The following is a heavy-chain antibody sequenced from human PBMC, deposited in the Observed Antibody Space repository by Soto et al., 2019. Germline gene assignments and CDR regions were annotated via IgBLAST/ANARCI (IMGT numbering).Heavy chain of an antibody. D-gene: IGHD5-18*01. Sequence: QVQLVESGGGVVQPGRSLRLSCAASGFTFSSYGMHWVRQAPGKGLEWGAVLSYDGSNKYYADSVKGRFTISRDNSKNTLYLQMNSLRAEDTAVYYCAKDLEDTAMVNLFDYWGQGTLVTVSS. CDR1: GFTFSSYG. V-gene: IGHV3-30*18. CDR2: LSYDGSNK. J-gene: IGHJ4*02. CDR3: AKDLEDTAMVNLFDY.